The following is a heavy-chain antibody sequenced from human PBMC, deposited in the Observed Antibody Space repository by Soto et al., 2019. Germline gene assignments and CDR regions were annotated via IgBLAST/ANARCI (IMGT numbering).Heavy chain of an antibody. Sequence: ASVKVSCEASGYTFTSYDINWVRQATGQGLEWMGWMNPNSGNTGYAQKFQGRVTMTRNTSISTAYMELSSLRSEDTAVYYCARGWFPWNYVQDAFDIWGQGTMVTVSS. CDR2: MNPNSGNT. CDR3: ARGWFPWNYVQDAFDI. V-gene: IGHV1-8*01. J-gene: IGHJ3*02. CDR1: GYTFTSYD. D-gene: IGHD1-7*01.